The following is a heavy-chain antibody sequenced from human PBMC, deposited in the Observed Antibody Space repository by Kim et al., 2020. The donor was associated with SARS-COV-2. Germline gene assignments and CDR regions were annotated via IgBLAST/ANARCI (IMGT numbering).Heavy chain of an antibody. CDR1: GFSFSDSA. CDR2: IRSKANSYAT. CDR3: TRVPGTALAFLDAYD. J-gene: IGHJ3*02. D-gene: IGHD3-3*02. V-gene: IGHV3-73*01. Sequence: GGSLRLSCAASGFSFSDSAMHWVRQASGKGLEWVCRIRSKANSYATTYAASGKGRFTISRDDSKNAAYLQMNSLKTEDTAVYYCTRVPGTALAFLDAYD.